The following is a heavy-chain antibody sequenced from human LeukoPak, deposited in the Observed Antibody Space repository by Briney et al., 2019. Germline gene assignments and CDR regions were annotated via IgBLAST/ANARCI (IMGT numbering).Heavy chain of an antibody. CDR1: GFSFSNAW. J-gene: IGHJ3*02. Sequence: GGSLRLSCAASGFSFSNAWMSWVRQAPGKGLEWVSLIYSGGSTYYADSVKGRFTISRDNSKNTLYLQMNSLRAEDTAVYYCAKDLEWFPRFGAFDMWGQGTVVTVSS. V-gene: IGHV3-66*01. CDR3: AKDLEWFPRFGAFDM. D-gene: IGHD3-3*01. CDR2: IYSGGST.